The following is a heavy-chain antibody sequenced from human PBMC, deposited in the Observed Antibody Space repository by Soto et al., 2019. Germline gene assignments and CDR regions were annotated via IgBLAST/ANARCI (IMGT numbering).Heavy chain of an antibody. J-gene: IGHJ4*02. CDR3: AKDHTTMIVAGFFAS. D-gene: IGHD3-22*01. Sequence: QVQLVESGGGVVQPGRSLRLSCAASGFTFSSYGMHWVRQAPGKGLEWVAVISYDGSNKYYADSVKGRFTISRDNSKNTLYQKINTLRAAETAGFYGAKDHTTMIVAGFFASGGQGPLFTVS. V-gene: IGHV3-30*18. CDR1: GFTFSSYG. CDR2: ISYDGSNK.